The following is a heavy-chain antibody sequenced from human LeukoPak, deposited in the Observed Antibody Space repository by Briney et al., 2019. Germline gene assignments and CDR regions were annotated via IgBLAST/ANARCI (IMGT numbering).Heavy chain of an antibody. D-gene: IGHD6-19*01. Sequence: GGSLRHSCAASGFTFSSYAITWVRQALGKGLEWVSAVSGRGDSTYYADSVKGRFTISRDNSKNTLYLQMNSLRAEDTAVYYCAKGGVAGTGYFDYWGQGTLVTVSS. V-gene: IGHV3-23*01. J-gene: IGHJ4*02. CDR2: VSGRGDST. CDR3: AKGGVAGTGYFDY. CDR1: GFTFSSYA.